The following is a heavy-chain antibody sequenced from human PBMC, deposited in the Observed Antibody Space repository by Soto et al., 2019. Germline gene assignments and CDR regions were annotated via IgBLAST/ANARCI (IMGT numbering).Heavy chain of an antibody. J-gene: IGHJ4*02. Sequence: GGSLRLSCAASGFTFSMYAMSWVRQAPGKGLEWVSTISGSGGATYYADSVKGRFTISRDTSKNTLYLQMNSLRAEDTAVYYCAKERHYYDSSGYVDYWGQGTLVTVSS. V-gene: IGHV3-23*01. D-gene: IGHD3-22*01. CDR2: ISGSGGAT. CDR1: GFTFSMYA. CDR3: AKERHYYDSSGYVDY.